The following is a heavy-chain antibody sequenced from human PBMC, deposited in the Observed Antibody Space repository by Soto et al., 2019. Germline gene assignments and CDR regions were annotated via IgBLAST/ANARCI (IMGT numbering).Heavy chain of an antibody. CDR2: FDPEDGET. CDR3: ATAGDYESGFDY. V-gene: IGHV1-24*01. Sequence: ASVKVSCKVSGHTLTELSMHWVRQAPGKGLEWMGGFDPEDGETIYAQKFQGRVTMTEDTSTDTAYMELSSLRSEDTAVYYCATAGDYESGFDYWGQGTLVTVSS. J-gene: IGHJ4*02. CDR1: GHTLTELS. D-gene: IGHD4-17*01.